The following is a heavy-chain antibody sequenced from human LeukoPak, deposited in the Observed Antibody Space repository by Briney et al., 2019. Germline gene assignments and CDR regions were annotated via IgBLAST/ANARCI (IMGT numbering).Heavy chain of an antibody. CDR2: ISVDGRST. Sequence: GGSLRPSCAASGFTVSSYWMHWVRQVPGMGRVWVSRISVDGRSTSYADAVKGRFTISRDNAKNTLYLKMNSLRAEDTAVYYCAGEMATQSPAFDIWGQGTMVTVSS. J-gene: IGHJ3*02. CDR3: AGEMATQSPAFDI. V-gene: IGHV3-74*01. CDR1: GFTVSSYW. D-gene: IGHD5-24*01.